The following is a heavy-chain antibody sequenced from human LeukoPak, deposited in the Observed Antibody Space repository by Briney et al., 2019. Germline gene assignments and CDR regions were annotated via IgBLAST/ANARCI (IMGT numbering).Heavy chain of an antibody. D-gene: IGHD6-6*01. CDR2: INHSGST. CDR1: GGSFSGYY. Sequence: KPSETLSLTCAVYGGSFSGYYWSWIRQPPGKGLEWIGEINHSGSTNYNPSLKSRVTISVDTSKNQFSLKLSSVTAADTAVYYCARGSLEQLVRDYYYYYMDVWGKGTTVTVSS. J-gene: IGHJ6*03. CDR3: ARGSLEQLVRDYYYYYMDV. V-gene: IGHV4-34*01.